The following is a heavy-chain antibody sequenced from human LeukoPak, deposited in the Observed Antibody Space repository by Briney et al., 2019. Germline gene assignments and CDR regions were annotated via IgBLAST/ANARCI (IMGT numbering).Heavy chain of an antibody. D-gene: IGHD3-10*01. CDR3: ARPREYYFDY. Sequence: GGSLRLSCAASGFTFSVFWLSWVRQAPGKGLEWVANIKKDGSEKYYAESVRGRFSISRDNAKDSLYLQMNSLRADDTAVYYCARPREYYFDYWGQGTLVTVSS. CDR1: GFTFSVFW. CDR2: IKKDGSEK. V-gene: IGHV3-7*04. J-gene: IGHJ4*02.